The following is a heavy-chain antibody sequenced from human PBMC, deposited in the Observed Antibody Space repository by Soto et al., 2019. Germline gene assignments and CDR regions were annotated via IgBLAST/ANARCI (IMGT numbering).Heavy chain of an antibody. CDR2: IDPSDSYT. CDR3: ARQGEWGATTSGSY. D-gene: IGHD1-26*01. CDR1: GYSFTSYW. J-gene: IGHJ4*02. V-gene: IGHV5-10-1*01. Sequence: PGESLKISCKGSGYSFTSYWIGWVRQMPGKGLEWMGRIDPSDSYTNYSPSFQGHVTISADKSISTAYLQWSSLKASDTAMYYCARQGEWGATTSGSYWGLGALVTVSS.